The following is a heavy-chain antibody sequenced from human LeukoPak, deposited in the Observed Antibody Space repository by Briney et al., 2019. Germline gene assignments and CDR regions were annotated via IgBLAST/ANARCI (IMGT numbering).Heavy chain of an antibody. J-gene: IGHJ3*02. Sequence: ASVKVSCKASGYAFTSYGISWVRQAPGQGLEWMGWIGAYNGNTNYAQKLQGRVTMTTDTSTSTAYMELRSLRSDDTAVYYCAREPNRPYYYDSSGYYSDAFDIWGQGTMVTVSS. D-gene: IGHD3-22*01. V-gene: IGHV1-18*01. CDR2: IGAYNGNT. CDR1: GYAFTSYG. CDR3: AREPNRPYYYDSSGYYSDAFDI.